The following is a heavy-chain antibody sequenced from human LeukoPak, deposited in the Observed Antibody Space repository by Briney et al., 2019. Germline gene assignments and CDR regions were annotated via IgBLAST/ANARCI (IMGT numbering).Heavy chain of an antibody. V-gene: IGHV3-21*06. CDR1: GFAFSSYN. Sequence: GGSLRLSCAASGFAFSSYNMKWVRQAPGKGLEWVSFISTTSTYIYYTDSVKGRFTVSRDDSKNLLYLQMDSLRVEDTAVYYCARAGTCSSTSCDGGIEYWGQGTLVTVSS. D-gene: IGHD2-2*01. CDR3: ARAGTCSSTSCDGGIEY. CDR2: ISTTSTYI. J-gene: IGHJ4*02.